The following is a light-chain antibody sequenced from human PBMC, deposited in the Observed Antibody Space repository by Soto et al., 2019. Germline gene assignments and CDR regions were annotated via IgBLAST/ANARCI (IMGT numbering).Light chain of an antibody. Sequence: DIQMTQSPSSLSASVGDRVTITCQASQSISKDVNWYQQKPGKAPKLLMYEASNLETGVPSRFSGSGSQTYFTFTISSLQPEEIATYYCQQYYYLPYTFGQGTKLQI. V-gene: IGKV1-33*01. CDR1: QSISKD. J-gene: IGKJ2*01. CDR3: QQYYYLPYT. CDR2: EAS.